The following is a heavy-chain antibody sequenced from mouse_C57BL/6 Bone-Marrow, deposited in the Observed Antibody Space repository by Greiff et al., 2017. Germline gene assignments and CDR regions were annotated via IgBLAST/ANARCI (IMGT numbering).Heavy chain of an antibody. V-gene: IGHV14-4*01. Sequence: EVQLQQSGAELVRPGASVKLSCTASGFNINDDYMHWVKQRPEQGLEWIGLIDPENGDTEYASKFQGKATITADTPSNTAYLQLSSLTSADTAVYYCAASGYDDRGQGTTLTVSS. D-gene: IGHD2-2*01. CDR2: IDPENGDT. CDR1: GFNINDDY. CDR3: AASGYDD. J-gene: IGHJ2*01.